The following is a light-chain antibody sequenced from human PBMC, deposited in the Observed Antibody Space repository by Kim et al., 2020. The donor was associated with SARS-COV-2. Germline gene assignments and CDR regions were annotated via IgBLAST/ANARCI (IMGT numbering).Light chain of an antibody. CDR3: PAWDSSTGV. V-gene: IGLV3-1*01. CDR1: KLGDKY. Sequence: SYELTQPPYVSLSPVQTDSITCSGDKLGDKYTSCYQQKPGQSPVLVIFQDSKRPSGIPERFSGSTSETPATLTISGTQAMDEADYYRPAWDSSTGVFGGGTQLTVL. CDR2: QDS. J-gene: IGLJ3*02.